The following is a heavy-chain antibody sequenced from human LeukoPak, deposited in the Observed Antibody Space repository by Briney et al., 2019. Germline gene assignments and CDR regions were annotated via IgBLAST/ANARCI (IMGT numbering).Heavy chain of an antibody. Sequence: GASVKVSCKVSGDTFSTYGISWVRQAPGRGLEWMGRIIPTLDTVKSAQKFRGRLTISADKSSNTAYMELSSLRSDDTAMYFCARWRLSGDALTTYHYKTVIDNYFDPWGQGTLVTVSS. CDR3: ARWRLSGDALTTYHYKTVIDNYFDP. J-gene: IGHJ5*02. CDR2: IIPTLDTV. CDR1: GDTFSTYG. D-gene: IGHD3-16*02. V-gene: IGHV1-69*04.